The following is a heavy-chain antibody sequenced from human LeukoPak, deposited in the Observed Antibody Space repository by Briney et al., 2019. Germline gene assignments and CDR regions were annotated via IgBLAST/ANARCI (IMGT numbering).Heavy chain of an antibody. J-gene: IGHJ3*02. D-gene: IGHD3-3*01. CDR1: GYTFTSYG. CDR2: ISAYNGNT. V-gene: IGHV1-18*01. Sequence: ASVKVSCKASGYTFTSYGISWVRQAPGQGLEWMGWISAYNGNTNYAQKLQGRVTMTTDTSTSTAYMELRSLRSDDTAVYYCARDGGYVLRFLEWLPNDAFDIWGQGTMVTVSS. CDR3: ARDGGYVLRFLEWLPNDAFDI.